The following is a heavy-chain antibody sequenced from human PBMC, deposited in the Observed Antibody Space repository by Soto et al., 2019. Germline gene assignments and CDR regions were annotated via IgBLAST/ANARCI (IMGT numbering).Heavy chain of an antibody. D-gene: IGHD6-19*01. V-gene: IGHV4-34*01. CDR1: GGSFSGYY. CDR3: ERRGHSSGWYWWFDP. Sequence: SETLSLTCAVYGGSFSGYYWSWIRQPPGKGLEWIGEINHSGSTNYNPSLKSRVTISVDTSKNQFSLKLSSVTAADTAVYYCERRGHSSGWYWWFDPWGQGTLVTVYS. CDR2: INHSGST. J-gene: IGHJ5*02.